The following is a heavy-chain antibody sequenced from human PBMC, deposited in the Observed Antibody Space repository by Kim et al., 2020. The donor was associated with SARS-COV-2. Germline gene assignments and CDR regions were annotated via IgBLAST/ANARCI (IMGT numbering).Heavy chain of an antibody. V-gene: IGHV4-39*01. D-gene: IGHD3-10*01. CDR3: ARAAMVRAPFDY. J-gene: IGHJ4*02. Sequence: YYNPALKSRVTISVDTSKNQFSLKLSSVTAADTAVYYCARAAMVRAPFDYWGQGTLVTVSS.